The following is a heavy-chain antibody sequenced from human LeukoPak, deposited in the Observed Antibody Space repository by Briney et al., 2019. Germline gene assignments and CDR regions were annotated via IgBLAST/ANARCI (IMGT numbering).Heavy chain of an antibody. CDR1: GFTFDDYA. CDR3: AKGRGLVLDWYFDL. D-gene: IGHD6-19*01. J-gene: IGHJ2*01. V-gene: IGHV3-9*03. CDR2: ISSNSGSI. Sequence: PGRSLRLSCAASGFTFDDYAMHWVRQAPGKGLEWVSGISSNSGSIVYADSVKGRCTISRDNAKNSLYLQMNSLRAEDMALYYCAKGRGLVLDWYFDLWGRGTLVTVSS.